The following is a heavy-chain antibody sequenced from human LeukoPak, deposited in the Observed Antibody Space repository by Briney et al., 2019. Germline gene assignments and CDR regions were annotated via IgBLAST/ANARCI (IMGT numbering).Heavy chain of an antibody. CDR1: GFTFSNAW. CDR2: IGGIGAST. V-gene: IGHV3-23*01. CDR3: AKAAYGDYVNWFDP. Sequence: PGGSLRLSCAASGFTFSNAWMSWVRQAPGKGLEWVSSIGGIGASTYYADSVKGRFTISRDNSKNTLYLQMNSLRAEDTALYYCAKAAYGDYVNWFDPWGQGILVIVSS. D-gene: IGHD4-17*01. J-gene: IGHJ5*02.